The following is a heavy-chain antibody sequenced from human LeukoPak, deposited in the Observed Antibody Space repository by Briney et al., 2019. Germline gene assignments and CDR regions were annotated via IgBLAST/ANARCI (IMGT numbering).Heavy chain of an antibody. Sequence: SGTLSLTCTVSGDSVSSGNYYLSWIRQPPGKGLDWITYMSPSGTTKYNPSLKSRVTTSVDTSRTQFSLRLSSVTAADTAVYYCARGQDDRSGTFDYWGQGILVTVSS. J-gene: IGHJ4*02. V-gene: IGHV4-61*01. D-gene: IGHD3-22*01. CDR3: ARGQDDRSGTFDY. CDR1: GDSVSSGNYY. CDR2: MSPSGTT.